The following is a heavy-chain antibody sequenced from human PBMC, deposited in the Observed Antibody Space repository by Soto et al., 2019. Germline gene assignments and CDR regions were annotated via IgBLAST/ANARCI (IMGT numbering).Heavy chain of an antibody. CDR3: AKGSVVVTAKFDS. CDR2: ISSSGYST. CDR1: GFTFNNYA. D-gene: IGHD2-21*02. V-gene: IGHV3-23*01. Sequence: EVQLLESGGDLVQPGVSRRLSCAASGFTFNNYAMSWVRQAPGKGLEWVSAISSSGYSTYYADSVKGGFTISRDNSKNTVYLQMNNLRAEDTAVYYCAKGSVVVTAKFDSWGQGTLVTVSS. J-gene: IGHJ4*02.